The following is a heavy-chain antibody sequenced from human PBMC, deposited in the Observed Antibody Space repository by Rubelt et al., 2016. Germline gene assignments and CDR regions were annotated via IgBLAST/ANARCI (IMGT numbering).Heavy chain of an antibody. V-gene: IGHV3-20*03. CDR3: ARVPYSSSWYRGYYFDY. D-gene: IGHD6-13*01. Sequence: RRGGLEWVSGINWNGGSTGYADSVKGRFTISRDNAKNSLYLQMNSLRAEDTAVYYCARVPYSSSWYRGYYFDYWGQGTLVTVSS. CDR2: INWNGGST. J-gene: IGHJ4*02.